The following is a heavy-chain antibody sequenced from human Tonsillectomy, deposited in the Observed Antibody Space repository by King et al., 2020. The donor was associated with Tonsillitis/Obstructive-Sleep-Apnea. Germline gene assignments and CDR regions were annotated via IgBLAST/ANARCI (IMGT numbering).Heavy chain of an antibody. Sequence: QLVQSGAEVKKPGASVKVSCKASGYTFTTYDITWVRQAPGQGLEWMGWSRPYNGDTNYAQKFQGRVTMTSDTSTGTAYMELRSLRSDDTAVYYCARDYYESSGYYHGYFQHWGQGTLVTVSS. CDR1: GYTFTTYD. D-gene: IGHD3-22*01. J-gene: IGHJ1*01. V-gene: IGHV1-18*01. CDR2: SRPYNGDT. CDR3: ARDYYESSGYYHGYFQH.